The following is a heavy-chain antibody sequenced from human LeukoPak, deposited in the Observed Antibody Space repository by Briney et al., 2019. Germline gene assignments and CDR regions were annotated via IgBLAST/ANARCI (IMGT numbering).Heavy chain of an antibody. CDR1: GGTFSSYA. CDR2: IIPILGIA. D-gene: IGHD6-19*01. CDR3: ARDLGPRGAVAGTPTDY. Sequence: GASVKVSCKASGGTFSSYAISWVRQAPGQGLEWMGRIIPILGIANYAQKFQGRVTITADKSTSTAYMELSSLRSEDTAVYYCARDLGPRGAVAGTPTDYWGQGTLVTVSS. V-gene: IGHV1-69*04. J-gene: IGHJ4*02.